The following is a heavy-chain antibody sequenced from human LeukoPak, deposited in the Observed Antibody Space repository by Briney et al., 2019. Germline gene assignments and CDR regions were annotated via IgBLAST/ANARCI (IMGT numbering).Heavy chain of an antibody. CDR2: ISWNSGSI. CDR3: AKGGQRPPRGYYYYYGMDV. CDR1: GFTFDDYA. V-gene: IGHV3-9*01. Sequence: GGSLRLSCAASGFTFDDYAMHWVRQAPGKGLGWVSGISWNSGSIGYADSVKGRFTISRDNAKNSLYLQMNSLRAEDTALYYCAKGGQRPPRGYYYYYGMDVWGQGTTVTVSS. D-gene: IGHD6-25*01. J-gene: IGHJ6*02.